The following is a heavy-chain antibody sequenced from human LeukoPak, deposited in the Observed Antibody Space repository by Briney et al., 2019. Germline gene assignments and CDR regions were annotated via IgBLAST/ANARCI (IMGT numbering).Heavy chain of an antibody. CDR2: IDPSDSYT. CDR3: TRWAAAGAAIGTGLDY. CDR1: GYSFTSYW. Sequence: GESLKISCKGSGYSFTSYWISWVRQMPGKGLEWMGRIDPSDSYTNYSPSFQGQVTISADKSISTAYLQWSSLQSSDTAMYYCTRWAAAGAAIGTGLDYWGQGTLVTVPS. D-gene: IGHD6-13*01. J-gene: IGHJ4*02. V-gene: IGHV5-10-1*04.